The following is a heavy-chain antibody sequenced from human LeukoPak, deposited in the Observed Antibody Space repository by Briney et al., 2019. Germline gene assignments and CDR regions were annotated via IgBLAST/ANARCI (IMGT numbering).Heavy chain of an antibody. D-gene: IGHD6-19*01. Sequence: SETLSLTCTVSGYSISSGYYWGWIRQPPGKGLEWIGSIYHSGSTYYNPSLKSRVTISVDTSKNQFSLKLSSVTAADTAVYYCAGGVAVAGTDYWGQGTLVTVSS. CDR2: IYHSGST. CDR3: AGGVAVAGTDY. CDR1: GYSISSGYY. J-gene: IGHJ4*02. V-gene: IGHV4-38-2*02.